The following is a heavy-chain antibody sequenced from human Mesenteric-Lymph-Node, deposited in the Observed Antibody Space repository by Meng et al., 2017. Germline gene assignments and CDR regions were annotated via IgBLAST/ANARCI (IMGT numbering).Heavy chain of an antibody. J-gene: IGHJ4*02. CDR3: ARDIYYDSSGYYFGYFDY. CDR2: IIPIFGTA. CDR1: GGTFSSYA. Sequence: SVMVSCKASGGTFSSYAISWVRQAPGQGLEWMGGIIPIFGTANYAKKFKGRVTITADKSTSTAYMELSSLRSEDTAVYYCARDIYYDSSGYYFGYFDYWGQGTLVTVSS. V-gene: IGHV1-69*06. D-gene: IGHD3-22*01.